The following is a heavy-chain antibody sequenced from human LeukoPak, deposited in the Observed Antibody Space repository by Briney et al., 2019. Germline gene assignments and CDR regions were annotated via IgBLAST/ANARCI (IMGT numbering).Heavy chain of an antibody. J-gene: IGHJ4*02. CDR1: GGSFSGYY. V-gene: IGHV4-34*01. Sequence: SETLSLTCAVYGGSFSGYYSSWVRQPPGKGLEWIGEINHMGSTNYNPPLKSRVTISVATSKNQFSLKMSSVTAADTAVYYCARVLSPDSATRSGGSSIDYWGQGTLVTVSS. D-gene: IGHD2-15*01. CDR2: INHMGST. CDR3: ARVLSPDSATRSGGSSIDY.